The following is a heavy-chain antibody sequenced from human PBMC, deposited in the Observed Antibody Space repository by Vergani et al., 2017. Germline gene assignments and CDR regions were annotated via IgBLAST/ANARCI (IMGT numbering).Heavy chain of an antibody. D-gene: IGHD1-20*01. CDR3: ARGDNWNPGWFDP. CDR2: IYYSGST. J-gene: IGHJ5*02. CDR1: GGSISSYY. Sequence: QVQLQESGPGLVKPSETLSLTCTVSGGSISSYYWSWIRQHPGKGLEWIGYIYYSGSTYYNPSLKSRVTISVDTSKNQFSLKLSSVTAADTAVYYCARGDNWNPGWFDPWGQGSLVTVSS. V-gene: IGHV4-59*06.